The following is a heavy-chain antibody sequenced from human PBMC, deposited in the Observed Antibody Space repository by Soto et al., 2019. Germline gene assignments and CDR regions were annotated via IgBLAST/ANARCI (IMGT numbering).Heavy chain of an antibody. CDR3: ATYDSPYYYMDV. Sequence: QVQLQESGPGLVKPSETLSLTCTVSGGSISRYFWSWIRQPPGKGLKWIGHIYYSGSTDYNPSLKSRVAISVDASKTHFSLRLNSVTAADAAVYYCATYDSPYYYMDVWGKGTTVTVSS. V-gene: IGHV4-59*13. D-gene: IGHD3-16*01. CDR2: IYYSGST. CDR1: GGSISRYF. J-gene: IGHJ6*03.